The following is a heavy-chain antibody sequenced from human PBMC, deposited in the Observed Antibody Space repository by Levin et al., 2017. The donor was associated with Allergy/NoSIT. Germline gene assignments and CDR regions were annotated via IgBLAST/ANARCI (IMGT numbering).Heavy chain of an antibody. CDR1: GFSLSTSGVG. CDR2: IYWDDDK. D-gene: IGHD6-13*01. CDR3: AHQSSSWDRVNYYYYMDV. Sequence: SGPTLVKPTQTLTLTCTFSGFSLSTSGVGVGWIRQPPGKALEWLALIYWDDDKRYSPSLKSRLTITKDTSKNQVVLTMTNMDPVDTATYYCAHQSSSWDRVNYYYYMDVWGKGTTVTVSS. J-gene: IGHJ6*03. V-gene: IGHV2-5*02.